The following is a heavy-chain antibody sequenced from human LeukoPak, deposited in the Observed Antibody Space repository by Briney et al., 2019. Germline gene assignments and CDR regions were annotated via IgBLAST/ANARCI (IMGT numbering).Heavy chain of an antibody. CDR1: GGTFSSYA. CDR2: IIPIFGTA. CDR3: ARGEYCSSTSCYQGAYYGMDV. V-gene: IGHV1-69*13. Sequence: ASVKVSCKASGGTFSSYAISWVRQAPGQGLEWMGGIIPIFGTANYAQKLQGRVTITAEEYTSTAYMEMSSLRSEDTAVYYCARGEYCSSTSCYQGAYYGMDVWGQGTTVTVSS. J-gene: IGHJ6*02. D-gene: IGHD2-2*01.